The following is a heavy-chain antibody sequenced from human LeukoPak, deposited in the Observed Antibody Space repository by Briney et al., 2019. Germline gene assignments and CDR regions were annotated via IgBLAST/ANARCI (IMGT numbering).Heavy chain of an antibody. CDR3: ARAMTTVTMNWFDP. J-gene: IGHJ5*02. V-gene: IGHV3-21*01. CDR1: GFTFSSYS. D-gene: IGHD4-17*01. CDR2: ISSSSSYI. Sequence: GGSLRLSCAASGFTFSSYSMNWVRQAPGKGLEWVSSISSSSSYIYYADSVKGRFTISRDNAKNSLYLQMYSLRAEDTAVYYCARAMTTVTMNWFDPRGQGTLVTVSS.